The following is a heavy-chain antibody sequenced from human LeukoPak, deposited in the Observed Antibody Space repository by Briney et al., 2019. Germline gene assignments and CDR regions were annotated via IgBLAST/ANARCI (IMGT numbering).Heavy chain of an antibody. CDR3: ARGRTYRIAAAGATDY. D-gene: IGHD6-13*01. V-gene: IGHV4-34*01. CDR1: GGSFSGYY. CDR2: INHSGST. J-gene: IGHJ4*02. Sequence: SETLSLTCAVYGGSFSGYYWSWIRQPPGKGLEWIGEINHSGSTNYNPSLKGRVTISVDTSKNQFSLKLSSVTAADTAVYYCARGRTYRIAAAGATDYWGQGTLVTVS.